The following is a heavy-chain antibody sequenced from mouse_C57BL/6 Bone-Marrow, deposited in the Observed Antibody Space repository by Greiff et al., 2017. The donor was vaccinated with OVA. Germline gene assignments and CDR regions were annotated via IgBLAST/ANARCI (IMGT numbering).Heavy chain of an antibody. J-gene: IGHJ4*01. D-gene: IGHD2-3*01. V-gene: IGHV1-55*01. CDR3: ARKSDGCYLFWYAMDY. CDR1: GYTFTSYW. CDR2: IYPGSGST. Sequence: QVQLKQPGAELVKPGASVKMSCKASGYTFTSYWITWVKQRPGQGLEWIGDIYPGSGSTNYNEKFKSKATLTVDTSSSTAYMQLSSLTSEDSAVYYCARKSDGCYLFWYAMDYWGQGTSVTVSS.